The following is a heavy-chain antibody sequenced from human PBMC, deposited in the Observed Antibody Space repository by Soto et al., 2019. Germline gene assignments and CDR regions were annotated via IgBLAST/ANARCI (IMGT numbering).Heavy chain of an antibody. J-gene: IGHJ4*02. CDR3: ARGYYDIFTGYFQYFDY. CDR1: GFSLSTSGMC. V-gene: IGHV2-70*11. Sequence: SGPTLVNPTQTLTLTCTFSGFSLSTSGMCVSWIRQPPGKALEWLARIDWDDDKYYSTSLKTRLTISKDTSKNQVVLTMTNMDPVDTATYYCARGYYDIFTGYFQYFDYWGQGTLVTVSS. D-gene: IGHD3-9*01. CDR2: IDWDDDK.